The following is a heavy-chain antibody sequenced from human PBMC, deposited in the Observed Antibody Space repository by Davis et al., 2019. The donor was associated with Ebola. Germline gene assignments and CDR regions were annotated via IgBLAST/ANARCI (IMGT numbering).Heavy chain of an antibody. CDR1: GFSFSGYW. D-gene: IGHD1-26*01. CDR2: LGTSADT. CDR3: AKDTSNIWFDI. V-gene: IGHV3-23*01. J-gene: IGHJ3*02. Sequence: PGGSLRLSCAASGFSFSGYWMSWVRQAPGKGLEWVSTLGTSADTYYADSVKGRFTISRDNSKNTLYLQMNGLRVEDTAIYYCAKDTSNIWFDIWGQGTNVTVSS.